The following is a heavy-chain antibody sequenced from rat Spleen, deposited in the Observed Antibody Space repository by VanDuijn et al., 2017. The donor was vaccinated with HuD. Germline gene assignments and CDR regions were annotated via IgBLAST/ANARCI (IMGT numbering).Heavy chain of an antibody. Sequence: EVQMVESGGGLVQPGRSLKLSCAASGFTFSDYAMAWVRQAPKKGLEWVATIIYDGSSTYYRDSVKGRFTISRDNAKSTLYLQMNSLRSEDTATYYCTRVTGKPYWYFDFWGPGTMVTVSS. CDR1: GFTFSDYA. CDR3: TRVTGKPYWYFDF. D-gene: IGHD5-1*01. V-gene: IGHV5-17*01. J-gene: IGHJ1*01. CDR2: IIYDGSST.